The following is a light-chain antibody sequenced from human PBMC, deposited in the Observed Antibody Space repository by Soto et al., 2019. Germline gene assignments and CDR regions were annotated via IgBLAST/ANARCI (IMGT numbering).Light chain of an antibody. CDR3: QHYNSYGT. Sequence: DIQLTQSPSFLSASVGDRVTITCRASQGISSYLAWYQQKPGKAPKLLIYAASTLQSGVPSRFSGSGSGTEFTLTISSVQPDDFASYYCQHYNSYGTFGQGTKVDIK. CDR2: AAS. V-gene: IGKV1-9*01. CDR1: QGISSY. J-gene: IGKJ1*01.